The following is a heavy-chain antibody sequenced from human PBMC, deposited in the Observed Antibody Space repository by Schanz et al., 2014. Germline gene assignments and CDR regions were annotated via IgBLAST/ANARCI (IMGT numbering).Heavy chain of an antibody. V-gene: IGHV1-8*02. J-gene: IGHJ4*02. Sequence: QGQLVQSGAEVKKPGASLKVSCKASGYSFSAHYLHWEREAPGQGLDWMGWMNPTSGNTGYAQKFRGRVTMTRNTSISTAYMELSSLRSEDTAVYYCARDQSPYTNSSDVRYFDYWGQGTLVTVSS. CDR1: GYSFSAHY. D-gene: IGHD6-6*01. CDR3: ARDQSPYTNSSDVRYFDY. CDR2: MNPTSGNT.